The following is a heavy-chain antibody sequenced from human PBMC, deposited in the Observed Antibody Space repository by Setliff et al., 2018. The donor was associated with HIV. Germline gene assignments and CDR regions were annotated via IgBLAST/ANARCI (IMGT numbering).Heavy chain of an antibody. J-gene: IGHJ4*02. Sequence: PGGSLRLSCAASGFTFSSYWMHWVRQAPGKGLVWVSRINSDESSTSCADSVKGRFTISRDNSKNTLYLQMNSLRAEDTAVYYCANRLRGYNKWYYFDYWGQGTLVTVSS. D-gene: IGHD1-1*01. CDR2: INSDESST. V-gene: IGHV3-74*01. CDR3: ANRLRGYNKWYYFDY. CDR1: GFTFSSYW.